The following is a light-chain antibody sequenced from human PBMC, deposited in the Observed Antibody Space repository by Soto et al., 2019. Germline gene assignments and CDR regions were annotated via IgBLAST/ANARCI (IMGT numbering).Light chain of an antibody. J-gene: IGKJ1*01. Sequence: IVLTQSPGTLSLSPGERATLSCRASQSVSRSYLAWYQQKPGQAPRLLIYGASSRATGIPDRFSGSGSGTDFSLTRSRVEPEDFAVYYCQQYGSSPVTFVQGTKVEIK. CDR2: GAS. V-gene: IGKV3-20*01. CDR1: QSVSRSY. CDR3: QQYGSSPVT.